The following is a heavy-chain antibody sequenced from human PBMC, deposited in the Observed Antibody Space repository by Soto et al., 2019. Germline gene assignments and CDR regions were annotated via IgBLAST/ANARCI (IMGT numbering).Heavy chain of an antibody. Sequence: GGSLRLSCAASGFTFITYTMHWVRQAPGKGLEWVAVISYDGGNKFYADSVKGRFTISRDNSKNTLYLQMNSLRAGDTAVYYCARNWNGDAMDVWGQGTTVTVSS. CDR2: ISYDGGNK. CDR1: GFTFITYT. V-gene: IGHV3-30-3*01. CDR3: ARNWNGDAMDV. D-gene: IGHD3-3*01. J-gene: IGHJ6*02.